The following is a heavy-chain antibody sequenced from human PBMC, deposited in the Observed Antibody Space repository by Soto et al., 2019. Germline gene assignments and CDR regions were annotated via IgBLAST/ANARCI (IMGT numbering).Heavy chain of an antibody. V-gene: IGHV1-18*01. CDR2: ISPYSGYT. CDR1: GYGFRKYR. CDR3: AREASVLIPAAQPSRFDS. Sequence: SVKLSWKGFGYGFRKYRINWVRQAPGQVLEWVGWISPYSGYTHSAQKFHGRLTLTTDTAASTAYMELRILRSADTALYYCAREASVLIPAAQPSRFDSSGQGTLVTVSS. D-gene: IGHD2-2*01. J-gene: IGHJ4*02.